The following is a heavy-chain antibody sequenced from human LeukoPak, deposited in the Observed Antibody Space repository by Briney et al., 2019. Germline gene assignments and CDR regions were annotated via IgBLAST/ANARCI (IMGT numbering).Heavy chain of an antibody. V-gene: IGHV4-38-2*01. Sequence: WETLTLTCAVSGFSISSGYYWGWLRPPAGKGLEWIGIIYHSGSTYNNPSVKSRVTISRDKAKNQFSLKLSSVTAADTAVYYWARHEGRYCTYGGGRGARYNCFDPWGQGTLVTVSS. D-gene: IGHD2-8*01. CDR1: GFSISSGYY. CDR3: ARHEGRYCTYGGGRGARYNCFDP. CDR2: IYHSGST. J-gene: IGHJ5*02.